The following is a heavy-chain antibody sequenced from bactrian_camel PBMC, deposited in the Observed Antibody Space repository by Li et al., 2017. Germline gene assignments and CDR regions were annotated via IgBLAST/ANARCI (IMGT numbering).Heavy chain of an antibody. J-gene: IGHJ4*01. D-gene: IGHD6*01. CDR1: GFTFSRHW. CDR3: AASTGYSWLQLPVAPRCARSSEYKY. CDR2: IDSGGGNT. V-gene: IGHV3S1*01. Sequence: HVQLVESGGGLVQPGGSLRLSCAASGFTFSRHWMYWVRQTPGKGLEWVSNIDSGGGNTYYADSVKGRFTISQDNAKNTLYLQMNSLKPEDTAMYYCAASTGYSWLQLPVAPRCARSSEYKYWGQGTQVTVS.